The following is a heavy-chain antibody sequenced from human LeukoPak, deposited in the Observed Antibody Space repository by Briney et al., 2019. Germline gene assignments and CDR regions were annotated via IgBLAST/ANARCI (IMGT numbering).Heavy chain of an antibody. V-gene: IGHV4-34*01. CDR1: DESFSGYY. J-gene: IGHJ4*02. D-gene: IGHD2-15*01. CDR3: AREGRGGHNFDY. Sequence: PSETLSLTCAVSDESFSGYYWNWIRQPPGRGLEWIGEINYSGSTQYHPSLKGRVSMSVDKSKKQVSLKLSSVTVADTAVYYCAREGRGGHNFDYWGQGTLAIVSS. CDR2: INYSGST.